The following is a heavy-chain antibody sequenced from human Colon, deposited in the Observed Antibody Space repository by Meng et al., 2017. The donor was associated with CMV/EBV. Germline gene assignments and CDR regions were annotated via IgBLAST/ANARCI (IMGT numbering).Heavy chain of an antibody. J-gene: IGHJ5*02. CDR2: ISSSGTYI. D-gene: IGHD6-25*01. Sequence: SCVASGFTFNSHTLHWVRQAPGRGLEWVSSISRSSDFSSISSSGTYIYYAGSVRGRFTISRDNSKNTLYLQMDSLRADDTAVYYCAQASGIIQDSPGWFDPWGQGTLVTVSS. CDR3: AQASGIIQDSPGWFDP. V-gene: IGHV3-21*04. CDR1: GFTFNSHT.